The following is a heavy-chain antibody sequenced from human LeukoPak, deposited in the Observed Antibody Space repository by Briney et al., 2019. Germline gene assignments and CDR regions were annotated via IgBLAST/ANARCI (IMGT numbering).Heavy chain of an antibody. V-gene: IGHV7-4-1*02. CDR2: INTNTGNP. J-gene: IGHJ3*02. D-gene: IGHD3-22*01. CDR3: ARAYYYDSPDAFDI. CDR1: GYTFPSYF. Sequence: ASVKVSCKASGYTFPSYFMHWVRQAPGQGLEWMGWINTNTGNPTYAQGFIGRFVFSLETSVSTAYLQISRLKAEDTTVYYCARAYYYDSPDAFDIWGQGTMVTVSS.